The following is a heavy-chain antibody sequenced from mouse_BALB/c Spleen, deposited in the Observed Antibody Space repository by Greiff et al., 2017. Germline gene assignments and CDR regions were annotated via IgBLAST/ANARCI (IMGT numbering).Heavy chain of an antibody. CDR3: TRSGSRYYAMDY. D-gene: IGHD1-1*01. Sequence: VKLQQPGAELVKPGASVKMSCKASGYTFTSYWMHWVKQRPGQGLEWIGVIDPSDSYTSYNQKFKGKATLTVDTSSSTAYMQLSSLTSEDSAVYYCTRSGSRYYAMDYWGQGTSVTVSS. CDR1: GYTFTSYW. J-gene: IGHJ4*01. CDR2: IDPSDSYT. V-gene: IGHV1S127*01.